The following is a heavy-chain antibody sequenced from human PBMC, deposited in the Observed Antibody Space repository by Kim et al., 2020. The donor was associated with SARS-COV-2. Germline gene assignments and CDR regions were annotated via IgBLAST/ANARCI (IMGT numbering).Heavy chain of an antibody. CDR3: ARDRRFPGIAVDYFDY. J-gene: IGHJ4*02. D-gene: IGHD6-19*01. V-gene: IGHV3-66*01. Sequence: VKGRFTTSRDNSKNTLYLQMNSLRAEDTAVYYCARDRRFPGIAVDYFDYWGQGTLVTVSS.